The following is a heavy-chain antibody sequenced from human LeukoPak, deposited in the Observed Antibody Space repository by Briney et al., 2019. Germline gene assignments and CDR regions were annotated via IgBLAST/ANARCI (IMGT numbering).Heavy chain of an antibody. Sequence: SETLSLTCTVSGGSISSSSYYWGWLRQPAGKGLEWIGSIYYSGSTYYNPSLKSRVIISVDTSKNQFSLKLSSVTAADTAVYYCEALRTYIVEDYWGQGTLVTVSS. CDR1: GGSISSSSYY. J-gene: IGHJ4*02. CDR3: EALRTYIVEDY. V-gene: IGHV4-39*01. CDR2: IYYSGST. D-gene: IGHD3-22*01.